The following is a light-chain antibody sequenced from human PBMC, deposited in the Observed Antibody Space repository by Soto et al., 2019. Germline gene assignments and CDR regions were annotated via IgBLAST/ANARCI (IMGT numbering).Light chain of an antibody. V-gene: IGKV1-5*03. CDR3: QHYNSYPIT. CDR2: KAC. Sequence: DIQMTQSPSTLSASVGDRVTITCRASQSIRVWLAWYQQKPGKAPNLLIYKACNLESGVPSRFGGSGSGTEFSLTISSLQPDDFATYYCQHYNSYPITFGQGTRLEIK. CDR1: QSIRVW. J-gene: IGKJ5*01.